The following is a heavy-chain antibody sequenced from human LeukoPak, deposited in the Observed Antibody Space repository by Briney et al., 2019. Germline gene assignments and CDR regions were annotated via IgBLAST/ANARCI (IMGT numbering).Heavy chain of an antibody. CDR1: GFTFSSYA. Sequence: GGSLRLSCAASGFTFSSYAMSWVRQAPGKGLEWVSSISSSSSYIYYADSVKGRFTISRDNAKNSLYLQMNSLRAEDTAVYYCARDRPNYYDSSVDIPHWGQGTLVTVSS. J-gene: IGHJ4*02. D-gene: IGHD3-22*01. CDR2: ISSSSSYI. V-gene: IGHV3-21*01. CDR3: ARDRPNYYDSSVDIPH.